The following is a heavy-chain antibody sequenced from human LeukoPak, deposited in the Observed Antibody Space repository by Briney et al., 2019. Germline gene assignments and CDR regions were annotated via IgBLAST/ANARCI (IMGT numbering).Heavy chain of an antibody. CDR2: ISGSGGNT. CDR1: GFTFSSYA. CDR3: ARRAGAYSHPYDY. Sequence: PGGSLRLSCATSGFTFSSYAMSWVRQAPGKGLEWVSSISGSGGNTYYADSVKGRFTISRDYSKNTLYLQMNSLRTEDTAVYYCARRAGAYSHPYDYWGQGTLVTVSS. D-gene: IGHD4/OR15-4a*01. J-gene: IGHJ4*02. V-gene: IGHV3-23*01.